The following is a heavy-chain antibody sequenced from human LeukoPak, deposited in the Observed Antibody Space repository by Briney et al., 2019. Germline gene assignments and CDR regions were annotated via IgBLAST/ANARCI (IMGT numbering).Heavy chain of an antibody. CDR1: GFTFSRYT. CDR3: ARDLESLKAGVVPAFFDY. CDR2: IKQDGSEK. J-gene: IGHJ4*02. Sequence: PGGSLRLSCAASGFTFSRYTMSWVRQAPGKGLEWVANIKQDGSEKYYVDSVKGRFTISRDNAKNSLYLQMNSLRAEDTAVYYCARDLESLKAGVVPAFFDYWGQGTLVTVSS. V-gene: IGHV3-7*01. D-gene: IGHD2-2*01.